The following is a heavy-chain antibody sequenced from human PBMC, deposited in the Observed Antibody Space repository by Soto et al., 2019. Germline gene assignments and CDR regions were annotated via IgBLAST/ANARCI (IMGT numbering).Heavy chain of an antibody. CDR1: GYNFANLW. CDR2: IFPGDSDT. D-gene: IGHD2-8*02. V-gene: IGHV5-51*01. Sequence: GESLKISCKGSGYNFANLWIGWVRQMPGKGLEWMGMIFPGDSDTKNSPSLEGQITMSVDKSDSSAYLQWRSLKASDTAIYYCAAGYSTGLDAFDIWGQGTMVTVS. CDR3: AAGYSTGLDAFDI. J-gene: IGHJ3*02.